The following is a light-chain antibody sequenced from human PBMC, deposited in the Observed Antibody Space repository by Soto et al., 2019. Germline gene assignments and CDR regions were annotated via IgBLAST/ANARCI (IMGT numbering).Light chain of an antibody. V-gene: IGKV1-5*03. J-gene: IGKJ1*01. Sequence: DVRLTQSPATLSASVGDRVKITCRAGERIVFWLAWYQQKSGRAPKLLMYKVSTLGSDVSSRFGVSGSGTVFTLTIDILQPEESGIYTCQPYHDYLTFGQENNIEVK. CDR1: ERIVFW. CDR3: QPYHDYLT. CDR2: KVS.